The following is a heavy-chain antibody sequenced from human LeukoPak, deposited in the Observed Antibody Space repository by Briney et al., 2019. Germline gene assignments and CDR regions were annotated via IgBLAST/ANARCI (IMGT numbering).Heavy chain of an antibody. CDR2: ISSSGSTI. CDR3: ARDDILLVY. Sequence: GGSLRLSCAASGFTFNSYEMNWVRQAPGKGLEWVSYISSSGSTIYYADSVKGRFTISRDNAKNSLYLQMNSLRAEDTAVYYCARDDILLVYWGQGTLVTVSS. CDR1: GFTFNSYE. V-gene: IGHV3-48*03. J-gene: IGHJ4*02. D-gene: IGHD3-9*01.